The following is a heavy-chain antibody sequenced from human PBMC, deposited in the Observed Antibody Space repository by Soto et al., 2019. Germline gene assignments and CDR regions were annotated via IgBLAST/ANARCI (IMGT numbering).Heavy chain of an antibody. J-gene: IGHJ5*02. CDR3: ARHEIARITMVRGVDYGWFDP. Sequence: PSETLSLTCTVSGGSISSSSYYWGWIRQPPGKGLEWIGSIYYSGSTYYNPSLKSRVTISVDTSKNQFSLKLSSVTVADTAVYYCARHEIARITMVRGVDYGWFDPWGQGTLVTVSS. CDR1: GGSISSSSYY. V-gene: IGHV4-39*01. D-gene: IGHD3-10*01. CDR2: IYYSGST.